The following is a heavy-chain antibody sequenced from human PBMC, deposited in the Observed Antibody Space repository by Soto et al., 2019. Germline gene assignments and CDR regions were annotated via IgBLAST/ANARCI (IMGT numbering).Heavy chain of an antibody. V-gene: IGHV3-30*18. CDR2: ISYDGRNK. CDR1: GFSLNDYG. J-gene: IGHJ4*02. D-gene: IGHD3-22*01. CDR3: AKSNRGAYDTPDF. Sequence: QVQLVESGGGVVQPGRSLRLSCAASGFSLNDYGMHWVRQLPGKGLEWVADISYDGRNKYYTDSVSGRFTISRDISKGTLYLQMNSLRPEDTAVYYCAKSNRGAYDTPDFWGQGTPVTVSP.